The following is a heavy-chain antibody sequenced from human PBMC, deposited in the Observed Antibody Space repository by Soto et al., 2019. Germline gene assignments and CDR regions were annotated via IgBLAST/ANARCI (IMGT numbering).Heavy chain of an antibody. CDR3: ARHRIEVVWRGFDY. V-gene: IGHV4-31*03. J-gene: IGHJ4*02. Sequence: SETMSLTCTVAGGSISSVCYYWSWIRHHPGKGLEWVAYIYYSGSTYYNPSLKGRVDISIDASKRQSSLQVTSDTAADSAVYYCARHRIEVVWRGFDYWGQGRPVTVSS. CDR1: GGSISSVCYY. CDR2: IYYSGST. D-gene: IGHD1-1*01.